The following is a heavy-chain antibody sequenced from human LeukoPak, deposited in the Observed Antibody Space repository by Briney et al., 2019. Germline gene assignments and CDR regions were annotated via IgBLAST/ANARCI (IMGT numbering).Heavy chain of an antibody. CDR2: IWYDGSYK. CDR3: ATRASYYDILTGPDAFDI. J-gene: IGHJ3*02. Sequence: HPGGSLRLSCAASGFTFSTSWMHWVRQAPGRGLEWVAVIWYDGSYKHYADSVEGRFTISRDNSKNTLYLQMNSLRAEDTAVYYCATRASYYDILTGPDAFDIWGQGTMVTVSS. CDR1: GFTFSTSW. D-gene: IGHD3-9*01. V-gene: IGHV3-33*08.